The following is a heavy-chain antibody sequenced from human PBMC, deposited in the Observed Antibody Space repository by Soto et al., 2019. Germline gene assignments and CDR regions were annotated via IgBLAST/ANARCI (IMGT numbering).Heavy chain of an antibody. Sequence: EVQLLESGGGLVQPGGSLRLSCAASGFTFNSYAMTWVRQAPGKGLEWVSTIVGSGGTTYYADSVKGRFTISRDNSENTLYLQMNSLRAEDTAVYYCAKGASGTGWFDPWGQGTLVTVSS. CDR3: AKGASGTGWFDP. CDR1: GFTFNSYA. J-gene: IGHJ5*02. V-gene: IGHV3-23*01. CDR2: IVGSGGTT. D-gene: IGHD1-1*01.